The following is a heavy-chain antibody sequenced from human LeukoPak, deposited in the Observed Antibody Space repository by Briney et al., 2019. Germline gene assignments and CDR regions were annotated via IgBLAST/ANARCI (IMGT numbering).Heavy chain of an antibody. CDR2: ISNGGGRT. D-gene: IGHD2-15*01. Sequence: GGSLRLSCAASGSTFSTYAMSWVRQAPGKGLEWVSGISNGGGRTDYADSVKGRFTISRDNSKNTLYLQMNSLRAEDAAIYFCAREKTKFCSGGSCYSSGYSDYWGQGTLVTVSS. V-gene: IGHV3-23*01. CDR1: GSTFSTYA. J-gene: IGHJ4*02. CDR3: AREKTKFCSGGSCYSSGYSDY.